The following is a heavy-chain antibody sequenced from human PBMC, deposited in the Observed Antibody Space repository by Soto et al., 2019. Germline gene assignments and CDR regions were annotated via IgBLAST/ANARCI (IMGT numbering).Heavy chain of an antibody. Sequence: ASVKVSCKASGYTFTSYDINWVRQATGQGLEWMGWMNPNSGNTGYAQKFQGRVTMTRNTSISTAYMELSSLRSEDTAVYYCARAIRTGTRGTYYMDVWGKGTTVTVSS. CDR1: GYTFTSYD. CDR2: MNPNSGNT. V-gene: IGHV1-8*01. D-gene: IGHD1-7*01. CDR3: ARAIRTGTRGTYYMDV. J-gene: IGHJ6*03.